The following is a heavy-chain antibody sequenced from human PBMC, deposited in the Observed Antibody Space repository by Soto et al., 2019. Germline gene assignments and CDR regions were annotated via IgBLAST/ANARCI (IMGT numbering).Heavy chain of an antibody. V-gene: IGHV6-1*01. Sequence: LRLSCAASGFTFSSYAMHWARQAPGKGLEWLSRTYYRSRWLFDYAASVKSRVMLNADSSQNQVSLQLNSVTPEDTAVYYCARGGLQDFDSWGQGTLVTVSS. CDR2: TYYRSRWLF. D-gene: IGHD4-4*01. J-gene: IGHJ4*02. CDR3: ARGGLQDFDS. CDR1: GFTFSSYA.